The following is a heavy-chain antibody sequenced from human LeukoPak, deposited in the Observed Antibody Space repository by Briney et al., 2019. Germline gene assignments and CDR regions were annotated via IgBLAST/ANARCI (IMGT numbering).Heavy chain of an antibody. CDR1: GFSLSISW. CDR2: IKPDGSEK. Sequence: PGGSLRISCAASGFSLSISWMSWVRQAPGKGLECVANIKPDGSEKHYVESVKGRFTISRDNAKNSLFLQMSSLRAEDTAVYYCASGNYFNYWGQGTLVTVSS. CDR3: ASGNYFNY. J-gene: IGHJ4*02. V-gene: IGHV3-7*01.